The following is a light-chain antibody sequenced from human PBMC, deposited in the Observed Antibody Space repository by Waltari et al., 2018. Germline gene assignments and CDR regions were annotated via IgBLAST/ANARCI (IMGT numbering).Light chain of an antibody. V-gene: IGKV1-5*03. CDR1: QSINSR. Sequence: DIQMTQSPSTLSASVGDRVTITCRASQSINSRLAWYQQKPGKAPKLLISKASSLESGFPSRFIRSRSGTEFTLSISILQPDYFTTYYCQQYNLYSWTFGQGTKVEV. CDR3: QQYNLYSWT. CDR2: KAS. J-gene: IGKJ1*01.